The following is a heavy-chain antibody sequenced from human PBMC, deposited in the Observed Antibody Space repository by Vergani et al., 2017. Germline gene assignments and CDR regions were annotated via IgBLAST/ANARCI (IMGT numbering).Heavy chain of an antibody. CDR2: INPNSRGT. CDR1: GYTFTGYY. V-gene: IGHV1-2*02. J-gene: IGHJ4*02. CDR3: ARGPPIRYFDKPAAGTCDY. D-gene: IGHD3-9*01. Sequence: QMQLVQSGAEVKKPGASVKVSCKASGYTFTGYYMHWVRQAPGQGLEWMGWINPNSRGTNYAQKFQGRVTMTRDTSISTAYMELSRLRSDDTAVDYCARGPPIRYFDKPAAGTCDYWGQGTLVTVSS.